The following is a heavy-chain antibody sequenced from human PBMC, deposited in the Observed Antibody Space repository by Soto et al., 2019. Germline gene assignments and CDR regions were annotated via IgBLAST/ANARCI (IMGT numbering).Heavy chain of an antibody. V-gene: IGHV1-2*04. Sequence: ASVEVCCDASGYTFTGYYIHRVRQAPGQGLEWMGWINPTSGGTNYAQKFQGWVSMTRDTSISTAYMELSRLRSDDTAVYYCARSSCRGGSCSGDYYYGMDVYGRRPTGSVSS. D-gene: IGHD2-15*01. CDR3: ARSSCRGGSCSGDYYYGMDV. J-gene: IGHJ6*01. CDR1: GYTFTGYY. CDR2: INPTSGGT.